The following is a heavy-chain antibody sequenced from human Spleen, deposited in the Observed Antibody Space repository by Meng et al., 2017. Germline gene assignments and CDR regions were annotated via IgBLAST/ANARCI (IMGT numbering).Heavy chain of an antibody. V-gene: IGHV4-59*01. CDR2: IDYTRST. Sequence: GSLRLSCTVSGGSMGSYYWSWIRQPPGKGLEWIGYIDYTRSTNYNPSLKSRLTMSIDTSKNQFSLKLSSVTAADTAVYYCAREIPGDLSWFAPWGQGTLVTVSS. J-gene: IGHJ5*02. D-gene: IGHD7-27*01. CDR3: AREIPGDLSWFAP. CDR1: GGSMGSYY.